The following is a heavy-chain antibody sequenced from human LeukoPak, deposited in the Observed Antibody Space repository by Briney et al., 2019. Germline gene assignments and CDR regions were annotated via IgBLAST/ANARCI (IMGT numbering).Heavy chain of an antibody. CDR2: IYHSGST. J-gene: IGHJ3*02. Sequence: PSETLSLTCAVSGGSISSSNWWSWVRQPPGKGLEWIGEIYHSGSTNYNPSLKSRVTISVDKSKNQFSLKLSSVTAADTAVYYCARNTPTFRSPSVAFDIWGQGTMVTVSS. CDR3: ARNTPTFRSPSVAFDI. CDR1: GGSISSSNW. D-gene: IGHD3-16*01. V-gene: IGHV4-4*02.